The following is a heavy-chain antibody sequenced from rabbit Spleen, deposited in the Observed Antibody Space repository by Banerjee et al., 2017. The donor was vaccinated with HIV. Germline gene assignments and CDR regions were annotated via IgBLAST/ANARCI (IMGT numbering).Heavy chain of an antibody. Sequence: QSLEESGGGLVKPGASLTLTCKASGFSFNSGYDMCWVRQAPGKGPEWIACIYAGSSGSTYAANWAKGRFTISKTSSTVTLQMTSLTAADTATYFCARDAGSSFSTYGMDLWGPGTLVTVS. CDR3: ARDAGSSFSTYGMDL. CDR1: GFSFNSGYD. CDR2: IYAGSSGST. V-gene: IGHV1S40*01. D-gene: IGHD8-1*01. J-gene: IGHJ6*01.